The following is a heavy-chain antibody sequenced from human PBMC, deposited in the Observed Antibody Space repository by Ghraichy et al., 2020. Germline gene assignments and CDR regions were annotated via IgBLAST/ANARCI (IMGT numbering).Heavy chain of an antibody. CDR1: GGTFSSYA. CDR2: IIPIFGTA. J-gene: IGHJ3*02. D-gene: IGHD3-3*01. Sequence: SVKVSCKASGGTFSSYAISWVRQAPGQGLEWMGGIIPIFGTANYAQKFQGRVTITADESTSTAYMELSSLRSEDTAVYYGASYYDFWSGYSVGPGAPRTGGAFDIWGQGTMVTVSS. V-gene: IGHV1-69*13. CDR3: ASYYDFWSGYSVGPGAPRTGGAFDI.